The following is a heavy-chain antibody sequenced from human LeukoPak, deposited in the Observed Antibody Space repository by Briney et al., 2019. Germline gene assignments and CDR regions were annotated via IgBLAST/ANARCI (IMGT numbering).Heavy chain of an antibody. V-gene: IGHV3-7*01. CDR1: GFTFSGYW. CDR3: ARRTYLHFWSGYYNDF. Sequence: GSLRLSCAASGFTFSGYWMHWVRQAPGKGLEWVANIKQDGSVKYYVDSVKGRFTISRDNAKNSLYLQMNSLRAEDTAVYYCARRTYLHFWSGYYNDFWGQGTLVTVSS. D-gene: IGHD3-3*02. CDR2: IKQDGSVK. J-gene: IGHJ4*02.